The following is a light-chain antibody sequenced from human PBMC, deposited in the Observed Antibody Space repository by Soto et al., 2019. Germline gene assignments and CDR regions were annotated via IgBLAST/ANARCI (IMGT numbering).Light chain of an antibody. CDR3: QQYFEWPPMT. CDR2: GAS. J-gene: IGKJ1*01. CDR1: ETVATN. Sequence: EVVMTQSPATLSVSPGERATLSCRASETVATNVAWYQQKPGQAPRLLISGASTRAAGISDRFRGSGSGTEFTLTISSLRSEDSAIYYCQQYFEWPPMTFGQGTKVEI. V-gene: IGKV3-15*01.